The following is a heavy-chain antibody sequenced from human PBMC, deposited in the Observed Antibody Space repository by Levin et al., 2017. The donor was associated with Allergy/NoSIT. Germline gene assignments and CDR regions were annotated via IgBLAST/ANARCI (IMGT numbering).Heavy chain of an antibody. V-gene: IGHV4-39*01. CDR3: ARHLSYGDPHYFDY. D-gene: IGHD4-17*01. CDR1: GGSISSVSYY. J-gene: IGHJ4*02. CDR2: IYYSGST. Sequence: KASETLSLTCTVSGGSISSVSYYWGWIRQSPGKGLEWIGSIYYSGSTYYNPSLKSRVTISVDTSKNQFSLKLSSVTAADTAVYYCARHLSYGDPHYFDYWGQGTLVTVSS.